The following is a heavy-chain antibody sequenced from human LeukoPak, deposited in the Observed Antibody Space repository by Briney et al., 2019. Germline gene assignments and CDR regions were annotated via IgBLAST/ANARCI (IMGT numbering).Heavy chain of an antibody. J-gene: IGHJ4*02. D-gene: IGHD6-19*01. CDR3: AKEQSLGEAPFYYFDY. CDR2: IKSKTDGGTT. V-gene: IGHV3-15*01. Sequence: GGSLRLSCAASGFTFSNAWMSWVRQAPGKGLEWVGRIKSKTDGGTTDYAAPVKGRFTISRDDSKNTLYLQMNSLKTEDTAVYYCAKEQSLGEAPFYYFDYWGQGTLVTVSS. CDR1: GFTFSNAW.